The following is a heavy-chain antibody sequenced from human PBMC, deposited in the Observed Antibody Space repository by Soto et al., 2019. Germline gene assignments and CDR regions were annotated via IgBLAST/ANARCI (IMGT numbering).Heavy chain of an antibody. J-gene: IGHJ6*02. V-gene: IGHV1-3*01. CDR3: ARNGNSGSYNYYYGMDV. CDR2: INAGNGNT. D-gene: IGHD1-26*01. Sequence: QVQLVQSGAEVKKPGASVKVSCKASGYTFTSYAMHWVHQAPGQRLEWMGWINAGNGNTKYSQKFQGRVTITRDTSASTAYMELSSLRSEDTAVYYCARNGNSGSYNYYYGMDVWGQGTTVTVSS. CDR1: GYTFTSYA.